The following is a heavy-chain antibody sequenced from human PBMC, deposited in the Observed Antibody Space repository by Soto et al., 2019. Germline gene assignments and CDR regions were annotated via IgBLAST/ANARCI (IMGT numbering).Heavy chain of an antibody. J-gene: IGHJ6*02. D-gene: IGHD2-2*01. CDR2: INPNSGGT. CDR1: GHTFTGYY. CDR3: ARESGSCSSTNCYSYYGMDV. V-gene: IGHV1-2*04. Sequence: ASVKVSCKASGHTFTGYYMHWVRQAPGQGLEWMGWINPNSGGTNYAQKFQGWVTMTRDTSISTAYMELSRLRSDDTAVYYCARESGSCSSTNCYSYYGMDVWGQGNTVTVSS.